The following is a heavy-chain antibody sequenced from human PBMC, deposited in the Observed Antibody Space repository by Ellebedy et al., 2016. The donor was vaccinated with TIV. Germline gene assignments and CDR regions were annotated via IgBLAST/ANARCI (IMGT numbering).Heavy chain of an antibody. V-gene: IGHV3-30*03. CDR2: ISYDGSSE. Sequence: PGGSLGLSCAASGFTFKNYGLHWVRQAPGKGLQWVAVISYDGSSEFFAGSVQGRSTISRDNSKNTLYMQMNSLRAEDTAVYYCARDKNTGYIDYWGQGALVTVSS. D-gene: IGHD2-8*02. CDR3: ARDKNTGYIDY. J-gene: IGHJ4*02. CDR1: GFTFKNYG.